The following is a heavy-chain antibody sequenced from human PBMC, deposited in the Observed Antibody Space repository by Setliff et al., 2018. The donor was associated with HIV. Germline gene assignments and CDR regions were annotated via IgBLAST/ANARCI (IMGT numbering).Heavy chain of an antibody. CDR1: GFSFRNFG. CDR3: ARHDVVRGAIDN. Sequence: PGGSLRLSCTASGFSFRNFGMTWVRQAPGKGLEWVSSISSSDDDTHYADSLRGRFTISRDNSKNTLYLQMNSLRAEDTAVYYCARHDVVRGAIDNWGQGTLVTVSS. V-gene: IGHV3-21*01. J-gene: IGHJ4*02. CDR2: ISSSDDDT. D-gene: IGHD3-10*01.